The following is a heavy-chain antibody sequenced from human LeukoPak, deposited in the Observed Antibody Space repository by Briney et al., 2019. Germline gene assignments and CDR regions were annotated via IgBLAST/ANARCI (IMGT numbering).Heavy chain of an antibody. D-gene: IGHD2-8*01. J-gene: IGHJ4*02. Sequence: GGSLRLSCAASGVTFSSYWMSWVRQAPGKALEWVAKIKQDGSEKYYVDSVKGRFTTSRDNAKNSLYLQMNSLRGEDTAVYYCARHGHGIDYWGQGTLVTVSS. V-gene: IGHV3-7*05. CDR2: IKQDGSEK. CDR3: ARHGHGIDY. CDR1: GVTFSSYW.